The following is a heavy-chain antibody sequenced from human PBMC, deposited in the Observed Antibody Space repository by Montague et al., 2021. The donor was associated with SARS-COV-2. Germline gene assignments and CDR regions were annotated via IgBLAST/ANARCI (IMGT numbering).Heavy chain of an antibody. Sequence: SLRLSCVASGFTFSQYDMHWVRQVTGKGLEWVSGIGKAGDTHYPGTVXGRFTISREDAKNSLYLQMNSLRAGDTAVYYCGRGVRYFGSGGWSFYYYGVDVWGQGTTVTVSS. D-gene: IGHD3-10*01. J-gene: IGHJ6*02. V-gene: IGHV3-13*01. CDR2: IGKAGDT. CDR1: GFTFSQYD. CDR3: GRGVRYFGSGGWSFYYYGVDV.